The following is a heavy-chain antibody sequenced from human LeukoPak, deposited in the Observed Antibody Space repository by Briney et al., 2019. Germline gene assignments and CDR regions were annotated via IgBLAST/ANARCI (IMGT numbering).Heavy chain of an antibody. J-gene: IGHJ4*02. CDR3: ARDGSYKLDY. Sequence: PGGSLRLSCAASGLTFSSAWMHWVRQTPGKGLVWVSRIQSDGTTTYADSVRGRFTISRDNAKNTLYLQMNNLRAEDTGVCYCARDGSYKLDYWGQGTLVTVSS. CDR1: GLTFSSAW. CDR2: IQSDGTT. V-gene: IGHV3-74*01. D-gene: IGHD1-26*01.